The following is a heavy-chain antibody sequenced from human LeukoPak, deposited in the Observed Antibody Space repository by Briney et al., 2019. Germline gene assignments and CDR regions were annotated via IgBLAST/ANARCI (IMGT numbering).Heavy chain of an antibody. D-gene: IGHD6-13*01. CDR1: VFTVSGNY. V-gene: IGHV3-53*01. J-gene: IGHJ4*02. CDR2: IYTAGST. Sequence: PGRTLRLSCAASVFTVSGNYTSWVRRAPGKGREWVSVIYTAGSTSYADSVKGRITTSRDNSKNTLYLQMNSLRAEDTAVYFCAGGSSWPGLSYWGQGTLLTVSS. CDR3: AGGSSWPGLSY.